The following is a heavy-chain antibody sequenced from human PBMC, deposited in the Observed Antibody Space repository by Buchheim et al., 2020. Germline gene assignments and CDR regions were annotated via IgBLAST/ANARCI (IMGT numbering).Heavy chain of an antibody. V-gene: IGHV3-23*01. D-gene: IGHD3-10*01. CDR1: GFTFSTYG. Sequence: EVLLLESGGDLVQPGGSLRLSCAVSGFTFSTYGMSWVRQAPGKGLEWLSGITASGSSTYYADSVQGRFTISRDNSMNPLYLQMRSLRVEDTAVYYCAAFSSSGLWGQGTL. CDR2: ITASGSST. J-gene: IGHJ4*02. CDR3: AAFSSSGL.